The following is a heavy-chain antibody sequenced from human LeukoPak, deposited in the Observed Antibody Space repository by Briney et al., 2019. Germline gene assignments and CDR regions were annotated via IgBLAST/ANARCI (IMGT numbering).Heavy chain of an antibody. J-gene: IGHJ4*02. CDR3: ARPHSYGSTYFDC. D-gene: IGHD4-17*01. CDR1: GYTFTSYG. CDR2: ISTYNGNT. V-gene: IGHV1-18*01. Sequence: ASVKVSCKASGYTFTSYGLTWVRQAPGQGLEWMGWISTYNGNTYYAQGLQGRVSMTTDTSTSTAYMELRSLRSDDTAVYYCARPHSYGSTYFDCWGQGPLVTVSS.